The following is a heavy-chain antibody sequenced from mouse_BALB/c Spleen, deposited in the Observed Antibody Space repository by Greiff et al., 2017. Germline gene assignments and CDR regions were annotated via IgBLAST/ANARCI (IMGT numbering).Heavy chain of an antibody. CDR3: ARGDIYGYGAWFAY. CDR2: ISYSGST. J-gene: IGHJ3*01. V-gene: IGHV3-2*02. Sequence: EVQGVESGPGLVKPSQSLSLTCTVTGYSITSDYAWNWIRQFPGNKLEWMGYISYSGSTSYNPSLKSRISITRDTSKNQFFLQLNSVTTEDTATYYCARGDIYGYGAWFAYWGQGTLVTVSA. CDR1: GYSITSDYA. D-gene: IGHD2-2*01.